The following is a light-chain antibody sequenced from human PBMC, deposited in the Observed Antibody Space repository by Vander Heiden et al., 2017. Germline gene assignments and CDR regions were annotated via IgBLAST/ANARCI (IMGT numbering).Light chain of an antibody. CDR1: SSNIGAGYD. V-gene: IGLV1-40*01. CDR2: GNS. Sequence: QSVLTQPPSVSGAPGQRVTISCTGSSSNIGAGYDVHWYQQLPGTAPKLRSYGNSNRPSGVPDRFSGSKSGTSASLAITGLQAEDEADYYCQSSDSSLSAVVLGGGTKL. J-gene: IGLJ2*01. CDR3: QSSDSSLSAVV.